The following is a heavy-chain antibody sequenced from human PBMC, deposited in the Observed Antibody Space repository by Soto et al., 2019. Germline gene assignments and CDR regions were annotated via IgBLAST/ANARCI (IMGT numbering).Heavy chain of an antibody. Sequence: ASVKVSCKTSGYTFTSFSITWVRQAPGQGLEWMGWISAYNGDTDHAQNLQGRVTMTTDTSTSTAYMEMRSMRSDDTAVYSCARGGRTYGLDVWGQGTTVTVSS. V-gene: IGHV1-18*04. J-gene: IGHJ6*02. D-gene: IGHD1-26*01. CDR1: GYTFTSFS. CDR2: ISAYNGDT. CDR3: ARGGRTYGLDV.